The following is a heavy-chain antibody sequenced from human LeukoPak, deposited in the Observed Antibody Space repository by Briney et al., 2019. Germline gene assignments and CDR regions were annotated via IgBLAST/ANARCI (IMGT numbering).Heavy chain of an antibody. J-gene: IGHJ4*02. CDR2: IYYSGST. V-gene: IGHV4-59*01. CDR3: ARGTTDGYSYGRFDY. Sequence: SETLSLTCTVSGDSISSYYCNWIRQPPGKGLEWIGYIYYSGSTNYNPSLKSRVTISVDTSKNQFSLKLSSVTAADTAVYYCARGTTDGYSYGRFDYWGQGTLVTVSS. CDR1: GDSISSYY. D-gene: IGHD5-18*01.